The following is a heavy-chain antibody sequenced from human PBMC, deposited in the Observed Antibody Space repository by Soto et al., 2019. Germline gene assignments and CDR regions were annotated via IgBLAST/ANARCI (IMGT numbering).Heavy chain of an antibody. CDR3: VRDGARRYMVRGAEIYYYYGMDV. CDR1: GFTFSSYW. CDR2: IKQDGSEK. V-gene: IGHV3-7*01. J-gene: IGHJ6*02. D-gene: IGHD3-10*01. Sequence: GGSLRLSCAASGFTFSSYWMSWVRQAPGKGLEWVANIKQDGSEKYYVDSVKGRFTISRDNAKNSLYLQMNSLRAEDTAVYYCVRDGARRYMVRGAEIYYYYGMDVWGQGTTVTVSS.